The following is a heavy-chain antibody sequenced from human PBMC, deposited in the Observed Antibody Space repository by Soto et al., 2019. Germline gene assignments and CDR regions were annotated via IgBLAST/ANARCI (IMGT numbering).Heavy chain of an antibody. D-gene: IGHD6-19*01. V-gene: IGHV1-24*01. J-gene: IGHJ4*02. CDR2: FDPEDGET. CDR1: GYTLTELS. Sequence: ASVKVSCKVSGYTLTELSMHWLRQAPGKGLEWMGGFDPEDGETIYAQKFQGRVTMTEDTSTDTAYMELSSLRSEDTAVYYCATGFLPFGSSGWSYFDYWGQGTLVTVSS. CDR3: ATGFLPFGSSGWSYFDY.